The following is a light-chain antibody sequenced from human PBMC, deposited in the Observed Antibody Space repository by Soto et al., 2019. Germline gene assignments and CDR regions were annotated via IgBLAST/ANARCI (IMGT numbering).Light chain of an antibody. J-gene: IGKJ5*01. CDR3: QQAHSFPVS. CDR1: QDISNW. CDR2: AAS. V-gene: IGKV1-12*01. Sequence: DIPVTQSPSYVSASVGDRVTITCRASQDISNWLAWYQQKPGKAPKLLIYAASTLQSGVPSRFSGRGFGTDFTLTISSLQPEDFAIYYCQQAHSFPVSFGQGTRLEIK.